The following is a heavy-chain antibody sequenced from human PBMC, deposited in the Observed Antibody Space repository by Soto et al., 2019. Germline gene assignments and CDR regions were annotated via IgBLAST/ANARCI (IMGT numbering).Heavy chain of an antibody. D-gene: IGHD3-3*01. CDR1: GFSFAGYA. CDR2: VSGGGAST. J-gene: IGHJ4*02. CDR3: AKTQTFNGYYGGFDA. Sequence: LRLSCAATGFSFAGYALTWVRQAPGKGLEWLSAVSGGGASTYYADSVRGRFSISRDVSGNMIYLQLNRLTAGDTATYYCAKTQTFNGYYGGFDAWSQGTQVTVSS. V-gene: IGHV3-23*01.